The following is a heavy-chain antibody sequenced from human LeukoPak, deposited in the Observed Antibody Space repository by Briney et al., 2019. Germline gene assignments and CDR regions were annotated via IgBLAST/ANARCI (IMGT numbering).Heavy chain of an antibody. Sequence: PGESLRLSCAASGFTFSSYSMNWVRQAPGKGLEWVSYISSSSSTIYYADSVKGRFTISRDNAKNSLYLQMNSLRAEDTAVYYCARGDSNLDYWGQGTLVTVSS. D-gene: IGHD4-11*01. CDR2: ISSSSSTI. CDR3: ARGDSNLDY. V-gene: IGHV3-48*01. CDR1: GFTFSSYS. J-gene: IGHJ4*02.